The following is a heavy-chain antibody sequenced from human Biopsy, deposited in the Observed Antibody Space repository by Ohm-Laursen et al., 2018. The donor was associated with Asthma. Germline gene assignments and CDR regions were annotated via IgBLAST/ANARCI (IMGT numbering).Heavy chain of an antibody. Sequence: GASVKVSCKASGYTFSNYGIAWVRQAPGQGLEWMGWSSAYNGHTKYAQKFHDRVTMTTDKSTNTAHMELRSLTSDDTAVYYCAKVDPYSEYYFREGARLLWFDPWGQGTLVTVSS. V-gene: IGHV1-18*04. CDR2: SSAYNGHT. CDR1: GYTFSNYG. J-gene: IGHJ5*02. D-gene: IGHD1-26*01. CDR3: AKVDPYSEYYFREGARLLWFDP.